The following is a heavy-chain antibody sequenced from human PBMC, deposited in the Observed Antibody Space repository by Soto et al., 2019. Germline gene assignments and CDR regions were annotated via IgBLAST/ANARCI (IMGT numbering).Heavy chain of an antibody. CDR2: IRNSGST. D-gene: IGHD6-6*01. V-gene: IGHV4-30-4*01. Sequence: SETLSLTCTVSGGSISSGDYYWSWIRQPPGKGLEWIGYIRNSGSTYYNPSLRSRVTISVDTSKNQFSLQLSSVTVADTAVYYCARGSGSYFDYWGQGTLVTVSS. CDR1: GGSISSGDYY. J-gene: IGHJ4*02. CDR3: ARGSGSYFDY.